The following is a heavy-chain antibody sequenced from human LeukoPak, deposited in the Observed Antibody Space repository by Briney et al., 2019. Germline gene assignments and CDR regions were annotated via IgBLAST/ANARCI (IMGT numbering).Heavy chain of an antibody. V-gene: IGHV3-9*01. CDR2: ISWNSGSI. CDR3: AREIRETVVTRHYYYGIDV. J-gene: IGHJ6*02. D-gene: IGHD2-15*01. CDR1: GFTFDDYA. Sequence: GRSLRLSCAASGFTFDDYAMHWVRQAPGKGLEWVSGISWNSGSIGYADSVKGRFTISRDNAKNSLYLQMNSLRAEDTAVYYCAREIRETVVTRHYYYGIDVWGQGTTVTVSS.